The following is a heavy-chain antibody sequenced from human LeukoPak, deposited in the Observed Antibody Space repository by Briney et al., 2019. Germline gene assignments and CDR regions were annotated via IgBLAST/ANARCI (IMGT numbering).Heavy chain of an antibody. D-gene: IGHD3-3*01. V-gene: IGHV4-59*11. CDR1: GGSISSHY. J-gene: IGHJ5*02. CDR2: IYYSGST. CDR3: ARGAYYDFWSGKGENWFDP. Sequence: SGTLSLTCTVSGGSISSHYWSWIRQPPGKGLEWIGYIYYSGSTNYNPSLKSRVTISVDTSKNQFSLKLSSVTAADTAVYYCARGAYYDFWSGKGENWFDPWGQGTLVTVSS.